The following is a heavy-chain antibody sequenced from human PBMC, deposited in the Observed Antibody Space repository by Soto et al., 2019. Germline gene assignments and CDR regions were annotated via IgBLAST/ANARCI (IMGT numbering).Heavy chain of an antibody. D-gene: IGHD1-7*01. CDR2: INPSDSST. J-gene: IGHJ4*01. V-gene: IGHV1-46*01. CDR3: ARDRLAGTTLFTLDY. Sequence: QVQLVQSGAEVKKPGASVKVSCKASGYTFTSYYIHWVRQAPGQGLEWMGLINPSDSSTNYAQRFQGRVTMTRDTSTTTVYMELSRLRSDDTAVYHCARDRLAGTTLFTLDYWGQGTMVTVSS. CDR1: GYTFTSYY.